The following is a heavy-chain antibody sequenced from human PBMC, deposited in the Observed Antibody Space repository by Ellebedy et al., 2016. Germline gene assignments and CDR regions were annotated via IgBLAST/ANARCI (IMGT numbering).Heavy chain of an antibody. CDR1: GFTFSSYG. CDR3: ARDWGESSIPWYYFDY. V-gene: IGHV3-30*19. CDR2: ISYDGSNK. Sequence: GESLKISXAASGFTFSSYGMHWVRQAPGKGLEWVAVISYDGSNKYYADSVKGRFTISRDNSKNTLYLQMNSLRAEDTAVYYCARDWGESSIPWYYFDYWGQGTLVTVSS. D-gene: IGHD3-16*01. J-gene: IGHJ4*02.